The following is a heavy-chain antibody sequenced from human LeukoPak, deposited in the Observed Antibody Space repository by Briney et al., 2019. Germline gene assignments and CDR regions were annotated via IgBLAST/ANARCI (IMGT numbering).Heavy chain of an antibody. D-gene: IGHD5-24*01. CDR2: INGDGSEK. V-gene: IGHV3-7*03. J-gene: IGHJ3*02. CDR3: VRDHGYWKFDI. Sequence: GGSLRLSCVGSGFTLISSWINWVRQAPGKGLEGVAGINGDGSEKYCVDSVKGRFTISRDNAKNSVYLQLNSLRVEDTAFYYCVRDHGYWKFDIWGHGTMVAVSS. CDR1: GFTLISSW.